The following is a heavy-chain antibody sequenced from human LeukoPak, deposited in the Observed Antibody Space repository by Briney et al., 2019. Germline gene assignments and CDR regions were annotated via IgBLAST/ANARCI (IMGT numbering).Heavy chain of an antibody. Sequence: KPSETLSLTCTVSGGSIRSSDYYWGWIRQPPGKGLEWIVCIYYSGSTNYNPSLKSRVTISVDTSKNQFSLKLSSVTAADTAVYYCARGRGYSSSSPMAVLALGYWGQGTLVTVSS. CDR1: GGSIRSSDYY. D-gene: IGHD6-6*01. V-gene: IGHV4-39*07. CDR2: IYYSGST. J-gene: IGHJ4*02. CDR3: ARGRGYSSSSPMAVLALGY.